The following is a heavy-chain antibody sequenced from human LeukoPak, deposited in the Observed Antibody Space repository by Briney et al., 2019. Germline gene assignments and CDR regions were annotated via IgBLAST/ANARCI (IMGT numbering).Heavy chain of an antibody. Sequence: SETLSLTCAAFGGSISSSNLWSWVRQPPGKGLEWIGEVSHRGDTNYNPSLKSRVTISIDKSKNQFSLRLTSVTAADTAVYYCTRGGLTFGGNWGQGILVTVSS. D-gene: IGHD3-10*01. CDR1: GGSISSSNL. CDR2: VSHRGDT. CDR3: TRGGLTFGGN. V-gene: IGHV4/OR15-8*02. J-gene: IGHJ4*02.